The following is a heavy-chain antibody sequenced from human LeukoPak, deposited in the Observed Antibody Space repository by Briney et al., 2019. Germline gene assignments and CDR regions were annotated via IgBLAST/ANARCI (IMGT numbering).Heavy chain of an antibody. Sequence: SGPALVKPTQTLTLTCTFSGFSLTTTGMRVSWIRQPQGKALAWLAPIDWDDDKFYSTSLKTRLTISKDTSKNQVVLTMTNMDPVDTATYYCARLQGATIGAKWFDPWGQGTLVTVSS. V-gene: IGHV2-70*04. CDR3: ARLQGATIGAKWFDP. CDR2: IDWDDDK. D-gene: IGHD4/OR15-4a*01. CDR1: GFSLTTTGMR. J-gene: IGHJ5*02.